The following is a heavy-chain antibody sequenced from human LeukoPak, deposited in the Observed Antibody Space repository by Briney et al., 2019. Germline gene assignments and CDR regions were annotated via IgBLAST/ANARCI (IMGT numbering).Heavy chain of an antibody. CDR1: GFTFSSYG. V-gene: IGHV3-30*02. CDR3: AKLLLWGTVDTAMVPDY. J-gene: IGHJ4*02. CDR2: IRYDGSNK. D-gene: IGHD5-18*01. Sequence: PGGSLRLSCAASGFTFSSYGMHWVRQAPGKGLEWVAFIRYDGSNKYYADSVKGRFTISRDNSKNTLYLQMNSLRAEDTAVYYCAKLLLWGTVDTAMVPDYWGQGTLVTVSS.